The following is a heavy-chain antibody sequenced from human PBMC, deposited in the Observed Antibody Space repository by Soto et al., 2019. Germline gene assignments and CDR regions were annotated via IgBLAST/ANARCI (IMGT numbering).Heavy chain of an antibody. D-gene: IGHD5-12*01. J-gene: IGHJ4*02. CDR1: GYTFTSYG. CDR3: ARDHVDIVAITEEYFDY. Sequence: GASVKVSCKASGYTFTSYGISWVRQAPGQGLEWMGWISAYNGNTNYAQKLQGRVTMTTDTSTSTAYMELRSLRSDDTAVYYCARDHVDIVAITEEYFDYWGQGTLVTVSS. V-gene: IGHV1-18*04. CDR2: ISAYNGNT.